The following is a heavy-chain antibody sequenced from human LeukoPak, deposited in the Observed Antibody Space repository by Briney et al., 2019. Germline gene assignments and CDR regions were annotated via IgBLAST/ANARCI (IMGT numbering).Heavy chain of an antibody. J-gene: IGHJ5*02. D-gene: IGHD6-13*01. V-gene: IGHV1-2*06. CDR3: ARPNPGIAAAGTPGGFDP. CDR1: GYTFTGYY. Sequence: ASVKAPCKASGYTFTGYYMHWVRQAPGQGLEWMGRINPNSGGTNYAQKFQGRVTMTRDTSISTAYMELSRLRSDDTAVYYCARPNPGIAAAGTPGGFDPWGQGTLVTVSS. CDR2: INPNSGGT.